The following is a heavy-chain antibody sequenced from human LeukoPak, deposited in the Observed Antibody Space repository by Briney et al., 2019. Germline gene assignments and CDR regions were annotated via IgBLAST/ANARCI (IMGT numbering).Heavy chain of an antibody. Sequence: ASVKVSCKASGYTFINYGITWVRQAPGQGLEWMGWISAYNSAYNGNTHYAQIHHGRVTMTTDTSTNTGYMERRSLRSDDTAVYYFAKEYGSGSYTGIDYWGQGTLVTVSS. CDR1: GYTFINYG. V-gene: IGHV1-18*01. CDR2: ISAYNSAYNGNT. J-gene: IGHJ4*02. CDR3: AKEYGSGSYTGIDY. D-gene: IGHD3-10*01.